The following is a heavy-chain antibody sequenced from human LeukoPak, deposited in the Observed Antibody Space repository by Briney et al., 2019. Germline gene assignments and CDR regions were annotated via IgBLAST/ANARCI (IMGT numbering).Heavy chain of an antibody. Sequence: GGSLRLSCVGYGFTFSNYAMTWVRQAPGKGLEWVSSISFGGGYTFYADSVKGHFTISRDNSRSTLYLQMNNLRAEDTAPYYCAKRIDTRGSTHYHDYWGQGTLVTVSS. CDR1: GFTFSNYA. CDR3: AKRIDTRGSTHYHDY. CDR2: ISFGGGYT. D-gene: IGHD3-22*01. V-gene: IGHV3-23*01. J-gene: IGHJ4*02.